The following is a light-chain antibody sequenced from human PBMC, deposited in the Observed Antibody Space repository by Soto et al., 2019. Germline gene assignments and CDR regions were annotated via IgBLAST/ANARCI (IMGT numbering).Light chain of an antibody. CDR1: QSVSSSY. V-gene: IGKV3-20*01. CDR2: GAS. CDR3: QQYNDGLT. Sequence: EIVLTQSPGTLSLSPGERATLSCRASQSVSSSYLAWYQQKPGQAPRLLIYGASSRATGIPDRFSGSGSGTDFTLTISRLEPEDFAVYFCQQYNDGLTFGGGTKVDIK. J-gene: IGKJ4*01.